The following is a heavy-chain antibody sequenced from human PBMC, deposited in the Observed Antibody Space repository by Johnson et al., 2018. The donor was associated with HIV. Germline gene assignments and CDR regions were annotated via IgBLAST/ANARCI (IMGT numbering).Heavy chain of an antibody. V-gene: IGHV3-74*02. D-gene: IGHD4-23*01. CDR2: INSDGSST. Sequence: VQLVESGGGLVKPGGSLRLSCVASGFTFSSYWMHWVRQAPGKGLVWVSRINSDGSSTSYADSVKGRFTISRDNAKNTLYLQMNSLGVEDTAVYYCAKSPGKGRGGKGGSFDMWGQGTMVTVSS. J-gene: IGHJ3*02. CDR1: GFTFSSYW. CDR3: AKSPGKGRGGKGGSFDM.